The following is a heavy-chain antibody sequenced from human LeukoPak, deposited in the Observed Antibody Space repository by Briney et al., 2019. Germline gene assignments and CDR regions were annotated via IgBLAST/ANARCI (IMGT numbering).Heavy chain of an antibody. J-gene: IGHJ4*02. CDR3: ARVLRYSYGYDY. CDR1: GGSISSSSYY. Sequence: PSETLSLTCTVSGGSISSSSYYWGWIRQPPGKGLEWIGSIYYSGSTYYNPSLKSRVTISVDTSKNQFSLKLSSVTAADTAVYYCARVLRYSYGYDYWGQGTLVTVSS. CDR2: IYYSGST. V-gene: IGHV4-39*07. D-gene: IGHD5-18*01.